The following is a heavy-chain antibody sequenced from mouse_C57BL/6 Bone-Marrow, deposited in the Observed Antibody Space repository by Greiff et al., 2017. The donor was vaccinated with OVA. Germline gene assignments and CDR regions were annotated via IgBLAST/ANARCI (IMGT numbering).Heavy chain of an antibody. V-gene: IGHV1-64*01. CDR2: IHPNSGST. J-gene: IGHJ2*01. CDR3: AGDSYVVDYFDY. D-gene: IGHD2-12*01. Sequence: VQLQQSGAELVKPGASVKLSCKASGYTFTSYWMHWVKQRPGQGLEWIGMIHPNSGSTNYNEKFKSKATLTVDKSSSTAYMQLSSLTSEDSAVYNCAGDSYVVDYFDYWGQGTPLTVSA. CDR1: GYTFTSYW.